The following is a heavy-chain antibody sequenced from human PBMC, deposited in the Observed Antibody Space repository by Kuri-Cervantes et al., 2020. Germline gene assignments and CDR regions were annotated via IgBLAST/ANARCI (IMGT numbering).Heavy chain of an antibody. Sequence: GESLKISCAASGFTFSSYWMTWVRQAPGEGPEWVANIKQDGSDKYYVDSVKGRFTISRDNAEKSVCLQMNSLRAEDTAAYYCARDNWGYDFWSGYYHYYYGMDVWGQGTTVTVSS. J-gene: IGHJ6*02. CDR3: ARDNWGYDFWSGYYHYYYGMDV. CDR2: IKQDGSDK. D-gene: IGHD3-3*01. V-gene: IGHV3-7*01. CDR1: GFTFSSYW.